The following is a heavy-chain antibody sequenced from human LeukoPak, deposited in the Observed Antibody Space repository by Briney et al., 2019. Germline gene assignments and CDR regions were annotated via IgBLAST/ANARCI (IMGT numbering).Heavy chain of an antibody. CDR3: ARDRSGSYFHHGHPPLFDY. Sequence: PGGSLRLSCAASGFTFSSYAMHWVRQAPGKGLEWVAVISYDGSNKYYADSVKGRFTNSRDNSKNTLYLQMNSLRAEDTAVYYCARDRSGSYFHHGHPPLFDYWGQGTLVTVSS. CDR2: ISYDGSNK. CDR1: GFTFSSYA. J-gene: IGHJ4*02. V-gene: IGHV3-30-3*01. D-gene: IGHD1-26*01.